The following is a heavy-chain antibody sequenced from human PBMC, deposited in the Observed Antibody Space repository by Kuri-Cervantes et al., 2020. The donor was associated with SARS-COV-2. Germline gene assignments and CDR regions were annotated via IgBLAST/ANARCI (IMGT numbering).Heavy chain of an antibody. J-gene: IGHJ4*02. CDR1: GYTFTSYG. CDR3: ARGFAAAGTIDY. Sequence: GESLKISCKASGYTFTSYGISWVRQTPGQGLEWMGWISAYNGNTNYAQKLQGRVTMTTDTSTSTAYMELRSLRSDDTAVYYCARGFAAAGTIDYWGQGTLVTVSS. CDR2: ISAYNGNT. D-gene: IGHD6-13*01. V-gene: IGHV1-18*01.